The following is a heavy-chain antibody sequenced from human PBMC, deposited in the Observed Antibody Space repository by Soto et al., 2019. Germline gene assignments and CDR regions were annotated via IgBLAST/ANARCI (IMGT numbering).Heavy chain of an antibody. CDR1: GGSISSGDYY. V-gene: IGHV4-30-4*01. D-gene: IGHD4-17*01. J-gene: IGHJ2*01. CDR3: ARGGDYSDTPHWYFDL. Sequence: QVQLQESGPGLVKPSQTLSLTCTVSGGSISSGDYYWSWIRQPPRKGLEWIGYIYYSGSTYYNPSLKSRVTISVDTSKNQFSLKLSSVTAADTAVYYCARGGDYSDTPHWYFDLWGRGTLVTVSS. CDR2: IYYSGST.